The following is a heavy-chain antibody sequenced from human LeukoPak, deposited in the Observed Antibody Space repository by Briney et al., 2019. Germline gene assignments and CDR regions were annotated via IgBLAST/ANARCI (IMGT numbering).Heavy chain of an antibody. CDR1: GGSISSYY. D-gene: IGHD3-16*02. V-gene: IGHV4-4*07. Sequence: PSETLSLTCTVSGGSISSYYWSWIRQPAGKGLEWIGRIYTSGSTNYNPSLKSRVTMSVDTSKNQFSLKLSSVTAADTAVYYCARLYDYVWGSYRYSWFDPWGQGTLVTVSS. J-gene: IGHJ5*02. CDR3: ARLYDYVWGSYRYSWFDP. CDR2: IYTSGST.